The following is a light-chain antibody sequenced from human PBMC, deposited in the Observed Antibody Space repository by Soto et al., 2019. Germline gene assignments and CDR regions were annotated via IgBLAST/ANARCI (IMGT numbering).Light chain of an antibody. CDR3: TSFTSSSTLLV. CDR1: SSDVGGYNY. J-gene: IGLJ1*01. CDR2: DVS. V-gene: IGLV2-14*03. Sequence: QAALTQPASVSGSPGQSITMSCTGTSSDVGGYNYVSWYQQHPGKAPKLMIYDVSNRPSGVSNRFSGSKSGNTASLTISGLQDEDEADYFCTSFTSSSTLLVFGTGTKATVL.